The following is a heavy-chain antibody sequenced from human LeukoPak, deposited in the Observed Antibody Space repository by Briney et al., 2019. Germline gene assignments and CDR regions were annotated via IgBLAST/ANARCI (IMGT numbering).Heavy chain of an antibody. CDR1: GFTFDDYA. D-gene: IGHD3-22*01. CDR2: ISWNSGSI. CDR3: AKDYGYDSSGYYDY. Sequence: GGSLRLSCAASGFTFDDYAMHWVRQAPGKGLEWVSGISWNSGSIDYADSVKGRFTISRDNAKNSLYLQMNSLRAEDTALYYCAKDYGYDSSGYYDYWGQGTLVTVSS. V-gene: IGHV3-9*01. J-gene: IGHJ4*02.